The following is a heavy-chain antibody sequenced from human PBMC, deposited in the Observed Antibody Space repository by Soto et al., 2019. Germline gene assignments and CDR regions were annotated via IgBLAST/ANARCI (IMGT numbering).Heavy chain of an antibody. CDR2: ISRDGNTK. D-gene: IGHD2-8*02. CDR3: TGEVASGY. V-gene: IGHV3-30*03. CDR1: GFTVSTHG. J-gene: IGHJ4*02. Sequence: QVQLVESGGGVVQPGRSLRLSCAVSGFTVSTHGMHWVRQAPGKGLEWVAVISRDGNTKYYADSVKGRFTISRDNSRNTLFLEMYSLRGEDMAVYYCTGEVASGYWGQGTLVTVSS.